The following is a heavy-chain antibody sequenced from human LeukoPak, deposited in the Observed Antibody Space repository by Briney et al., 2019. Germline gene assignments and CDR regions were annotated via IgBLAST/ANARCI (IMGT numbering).Heavy chain of an antibody. D-gene: IGHD3-22*01. CDR1: GGTFSSYA. CDR2: IIPIFGTA. Sequence: GASVTVSCKASGGTFSSYAISWMRQAPGQGLEWMGGIIPIFGTANYAQKFQGRVTITADESTSTAYMELSSLRSEDTAVYYCARPSGPGYYDSSGYLFDLWGRGTLVTVSS. CDR3: ARPSGPGYYDSSGYLFDL. V-gene: IGHV1-69*13. J-gene: IGHJ2*01.